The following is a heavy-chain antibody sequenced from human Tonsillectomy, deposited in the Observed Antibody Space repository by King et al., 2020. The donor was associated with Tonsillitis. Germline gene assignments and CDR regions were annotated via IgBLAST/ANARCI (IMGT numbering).Heavy chain of an antibody. D-gene: IGHD2-2*01. CDR1: GFTFDDYA. Sequence: QLVQSGGGLVQPGGSLRLSCAASGFTFDDYAMHWVRQAPGKGLEWVSGISWNSGSIGYADSVKGRFTISRDNAKNSLYLQMNSLRAEDTALYYCAKVVVPAAMLPYYFDYWGQGTLVTVSS. CDR2: ISWNSGSI. V-gene: IGHV3-9*01. CDR3: AKVVVPAAMLPYYFDY. J-gene: IGHJ4*02.